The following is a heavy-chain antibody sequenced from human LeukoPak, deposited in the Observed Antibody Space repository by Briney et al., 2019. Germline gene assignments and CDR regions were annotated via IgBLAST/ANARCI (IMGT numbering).Heavy chain of an antibody. J-gene: IGHJ4*02. Sequence: GGSLRLSCAASGFTFRSYSMNWVRQAPGKGLEWVSYIGSSSSTIYYADSVKGRFTISRDNAKNSLYLQMNSLRAEDTAVYYCAKDIVVVPAAIEGNFDYWGQGTLVTVSS. CDR1: GFTFRSYS. D-gene: IGHD2-2*01. CDR3: AKDIVVVPAAIEGNFDY. CDR2: IGSSSSTI. V-gene: IGHV3-48*01.